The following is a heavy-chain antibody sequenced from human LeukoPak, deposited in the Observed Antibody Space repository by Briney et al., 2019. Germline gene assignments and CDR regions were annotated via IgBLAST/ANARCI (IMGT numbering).Heavy chain of an antibody. Sequence: ASVKVSCKASGYTFTSYGISWVRQAPGQGLEWMGWISAYNGNTNYAQELQGRVTMTTDTSTSTAYMELRSLRSDDTAVYYYARFVESAALAYYGMDVWGQGTTVTVSS. V-gene: IGHV1-18*01. CDR1: GYTFTSYG. D-gene: IGHD3-16*02. J-gene: IGHJ6*02. CDR2: ISAYNGNT. CDR3: ARFVESAALAYYGMDV.